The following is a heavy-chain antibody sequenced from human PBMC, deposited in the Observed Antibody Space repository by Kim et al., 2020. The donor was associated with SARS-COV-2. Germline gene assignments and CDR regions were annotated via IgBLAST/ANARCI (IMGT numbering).Heavy chain of an antibody. J-gene: IGHJ6*04. D-gene: IGHD2-15*01. CDR1: GYTFTDYD. CDR3: ARGENSDV. Sequence: ASVKVSCKASGYTFTDYDINWVRQATGQGLEWMGWMNPKNGKTGYVQNFQGRVTMTRDTSINTGYLELSSLRSEDTAVYYCARGENSDVWGKGNTVTVSS. V-gene: IGHV1-8*01. CDR2: MNPKNGKT.